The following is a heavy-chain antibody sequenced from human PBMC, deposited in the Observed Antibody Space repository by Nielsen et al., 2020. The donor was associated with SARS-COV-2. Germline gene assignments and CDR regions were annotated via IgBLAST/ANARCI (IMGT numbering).Heavy chain of an antibody. V-gene: IGHV3-7*01. J-gene: IGHJ4*02. CDR2: IKQDGSEK. CDR1: GFTFSSYS. D-gene: IGHD3-10*01. CDR3: ARSEDLWFGELPYY. Sequence: GESLKISCAASGFTFSSYSMNWVRQAPGKGLEWVANIKQDGSEKYYVDSVKGRFTISRDNAKNSLYLQMNSLRAEDTAVYYCARSEDLWFGELPYYWGQGTLVTVSS.